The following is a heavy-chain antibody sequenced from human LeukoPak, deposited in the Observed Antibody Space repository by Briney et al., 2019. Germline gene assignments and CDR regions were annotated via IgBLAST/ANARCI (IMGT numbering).Heavy chain of an antibody. V-gene: IGHV3-15*01. D-gene: IGHD6-19*01. Sequence: GESLRLSCAASGFTFSNAWMNWVRQAPGKGLEWVGRIKSKTDGGTTDYAAPVKGRFTISRDDSKNTLYLQMNSLKTEDTAVYYCPKNEEYSSGWSFWGQGPLVTVSS. J-gene: IGHJ4*02. CDR1: GFTFSNAW. CDR3: PKNEEYSSGWSF. CDR2: IKSKTDGGTT.